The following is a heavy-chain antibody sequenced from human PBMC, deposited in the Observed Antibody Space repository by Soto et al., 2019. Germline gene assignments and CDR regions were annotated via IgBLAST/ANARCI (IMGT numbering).Heavy chain of an antibody. D-gene: IGHD6-19*01. J-gene: IGHJ3*01. CDR2: LLHSGTT. Sequence: QVQLQESGPGLVKPSGTLSLTCAVSGDSISSPKWWTWLRQPPGKGLEWIGDLLHSGTTNYNPARMRRVPLAVERPQNPFSLQLTSVTATDRAIYYCAYSTGWYRHDVWGQGTSVTVSS. CDR1: GDSISSPKW. CDR3: AYSTGWYRHDV. V-gene: IGHV4-4*02.